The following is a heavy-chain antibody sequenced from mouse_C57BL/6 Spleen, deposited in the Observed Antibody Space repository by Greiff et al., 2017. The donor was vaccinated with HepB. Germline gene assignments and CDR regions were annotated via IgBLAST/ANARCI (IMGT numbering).Heavy chain of an antibody. D-gene: IGHD2-3*01. CDR1: GFTFSSYG. CDR2: ISSGGSYT. Sequence: EVMLVESGGDLVKPGGSLKLSCAASGFTFSSYGMSWVRQTPDKRLEWVATISSGGSYTYYPDSVKGRFTISRDNAKNTLYLQMNSLKSEDTAMYYCARHDGYYDYWGQGTTLTVSS. J-gene: IGHJ2*01. CDR3: ARHDGYYDY. V-gene: IGHV5-6*01.